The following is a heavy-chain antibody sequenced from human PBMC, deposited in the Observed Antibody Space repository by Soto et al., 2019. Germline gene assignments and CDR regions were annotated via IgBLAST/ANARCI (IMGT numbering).Heavy chain of an antibody. J-gene: IGHJ4*02. CDR3: AKGVEFDWLLYTLDY. CDR1: GFTFSSYG. V-gene: IGHV3-30*18. D-gene: IGHD3-9*01. CDR2: ISYDGSNK. Sequence: SGGSLRLSCAASGFTFSSYGMHWVRQAPGKGLEWVAVISYDGSNKYYADSVKGRFTISRDNSKNTLYLQMNSLRAEDTAVYYCAKGVEFDWLLYTLDYWGQGTLVTVSS.